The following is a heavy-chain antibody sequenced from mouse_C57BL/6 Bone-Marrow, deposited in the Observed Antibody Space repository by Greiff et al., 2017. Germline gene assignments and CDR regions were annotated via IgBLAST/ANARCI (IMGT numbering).Heavy chain of an antibody. J-gene: IGHJ4*01. CDR3: ARVYDYHYYAMDY. Sequence: QVQLQQSGPGLVQPSQSLSITCTVSGFSLTSSGVHWVRQSPGKGLEWLGVIWSGGSTDYNAAFISRLRISPANSKCLVFLRRNSLQADDTAIYYCARVYDYHYYAMDYGGQGTSVTVSS. V-gene: IGHV2-2*01. CDR2: IWSGGST. CDR1: GFSLTSSG. D-gene: IGHD2-4*01.